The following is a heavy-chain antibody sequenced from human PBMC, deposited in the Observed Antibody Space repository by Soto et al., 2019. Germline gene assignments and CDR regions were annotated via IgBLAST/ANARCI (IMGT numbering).Heavy chain of an antibody. J-gene: IGHJ4*02. Sequence: PSETLSLTCTVSGGSISSYYWSWIRQPPGKGLEWIGYIYYSGSTNYNPSLKSRVTISVDTSKNQFSLKLSSVTAADTAVYYCAGDNYGDYPDYWGQGTLVTVS. D-gene: IGHD4-17*01. CDR3: AGDNYGDYPDY. CDR1: GGSISSYY. CDR2: IYYSGST. V-gene: IGHV4-59*01.